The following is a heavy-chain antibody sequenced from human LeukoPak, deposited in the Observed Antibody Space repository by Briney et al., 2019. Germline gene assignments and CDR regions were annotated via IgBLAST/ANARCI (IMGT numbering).Heavy chain of an antibody. D-gene: IGHD2-2*02. V-gene: IGHV2-5*02. J-gene: IGHJ3*02. Sequence: ASGPTLMKPTQTLTLTCTFSGFSLSTSVVGVGWIRQPPGKALEWLALIYWDDDKRYSPSLKSRLTITKDTSKNQVVLTMTNMDPVDTATYYCARYSDGFDIWGQGTMVTVSS. CDR3: ARYSDGFDI. CDR1: GFSLSTSVVG. CDR2: IYWDDDK.